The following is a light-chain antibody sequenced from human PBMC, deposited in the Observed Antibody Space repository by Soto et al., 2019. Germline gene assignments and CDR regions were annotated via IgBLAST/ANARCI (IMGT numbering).Light chain of an antibody. J-gene: IGKJ2*01. CDR3: QQYNNWPGYT. CDR1: QSVSSN. Sequence: EIVMTQSPATLSVSPGERATLSCRASQSVSSNLAWYQQKPGQAPRLLIYGASTRATGIPDRFSGSGSGTEFTLTISSLRSEDFAVYYCQQYNNWPGYTFGQGTKLEIK. V-gene: IGKV3-15*01. CDR2: GAS.